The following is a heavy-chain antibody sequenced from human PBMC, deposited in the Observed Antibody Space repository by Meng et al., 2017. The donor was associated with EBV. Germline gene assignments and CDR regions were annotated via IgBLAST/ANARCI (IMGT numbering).Heavy chain of an antibody. CDR1: GGTFRSDA. CDR2: LIPMVGAP. Sequence: QVQLVQSGAEVEEPGSSVKVSCRTSGGTFRSDAVSWVRQAPGQGLEWMGGLIPMVGAPHYAQKFQGRVTIIADESTSTHSMELNSLRSEDTAMYYCASESGRGFTPDYWGQGTLVTVSS. J-gene: IGHJ4*02. D-gene: IGHD3-10*01. CDR3: ASESGRGFTPDY. V-gene: IGHV1-69*01.